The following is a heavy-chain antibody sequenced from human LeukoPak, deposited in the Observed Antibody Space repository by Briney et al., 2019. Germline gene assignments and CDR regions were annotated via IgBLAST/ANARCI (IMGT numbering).Heavy chain of an antibody. CDR1: GGSISSGSYY. V-gene: IGHV4-39*01. Sequence: SETLSLTCTVSGGSISSGSYYWGWVRQPPGKGLEWIGSISYSGTTYYNLSLKSRVTLSVDTSKNQFSLKLSSVTAADTALYYCARHVRGGSIWFDYWGQGTLVTVSS. D-gene: IGHD6-13*01. CDR3: ARHVRGGSIWFDY. CDR2: ISYSGTT. J-gene: IGHJ4*02.